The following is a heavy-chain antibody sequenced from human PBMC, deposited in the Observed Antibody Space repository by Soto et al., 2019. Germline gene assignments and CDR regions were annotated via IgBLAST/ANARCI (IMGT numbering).Heavy chain of an antibody. CDR3: AKTLWLGVTPEYFQH. Sequence: EVPLLESGGGLVQPGGSLRLSCAASGFTFSSYAMSWVRQAPGKGLEWVSAISGSGGSTYYADSVKGRFTISRDNSKNALYLQMNSLRAEDTAVYYCAKTLWLGVTPEYFQHWGQGTLVTVSS. CDR1: GFTFSSYA. V-gene: IGHV3-23*01. J-gene: IGHJ1*01. D-gene: IGHD3-10*01. CDR2: ISGSGGST.